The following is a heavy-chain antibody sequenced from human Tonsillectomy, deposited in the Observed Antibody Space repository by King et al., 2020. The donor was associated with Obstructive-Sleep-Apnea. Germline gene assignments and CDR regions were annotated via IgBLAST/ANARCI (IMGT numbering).Heavy chain of an antibody. CDR2: TYYSGST. Sequence: QLQESGPGLVKPSQTLSLTCTVSGGSISSGDYYWSWIRQPPGKGLEWIGYTYYSGSTYYNPSLKSRVTISVATSKNQFSLKLSSVTAADTAVYYCARAQDRGYDKNAFDIWGQGTMVTVSS. V-gene: IGHV4-30-4*01. J-gene: IGHJ3*02. CDR1: GGSISSGDYY. CDR3: ARAQDRGYDKNAFDI. D-gene: IGHD5-12*01.